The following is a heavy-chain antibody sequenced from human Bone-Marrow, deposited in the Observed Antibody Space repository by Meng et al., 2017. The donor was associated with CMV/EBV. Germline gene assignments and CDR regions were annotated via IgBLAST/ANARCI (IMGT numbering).Heavy chain of an antibody. D-gene: IGHD3-16*02. CDR2: TYYRSQWKT. Sequence: SDTLSFTCAISGDSVSSDSGAWNWIRQSPSRGLEWLGRTYYRSQWKTDYAVSVKSRMTIKSDTSKNQFSLQLNSVTPEDTAVYYCARAPSGSYPDYWGQGTLVTVSS. CDR3: ARAPSGSYPDY. J-gene: IGHJ4*02. V-gene: IGHV6-1*01. CDR1: GDSVSSDSGA.